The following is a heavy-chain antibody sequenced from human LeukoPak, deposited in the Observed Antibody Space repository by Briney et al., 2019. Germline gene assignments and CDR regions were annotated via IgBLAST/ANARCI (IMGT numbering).Heavy chain of an antibody. J-gene: IGHJ4*02. CDR1: GGSISSSSYY. Sequence: PSETLSLTCTVSGGSISSSSYYWGWIRPPPGKGLEWIGSIYYSGSTYYNPSLKSRVTISVDRANNQFSLKLSSVTAADTAFYYCARGRKGGSALWGQGTLVTVSS. V-gene: IGHV4-39*07. CDR2: IYYSGST. CDR3: ARGRKGGSAL. D-gene: IGHD3-10*01.